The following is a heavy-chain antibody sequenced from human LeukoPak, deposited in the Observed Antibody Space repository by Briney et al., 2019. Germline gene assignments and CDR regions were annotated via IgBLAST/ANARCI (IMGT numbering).Heavy chain of an antibody. D-gene: IGHD6-13*01. CDR2: IYYSGST. Sequence: SETLSLTCSLSGGSISSSSYYWSWIRQPPGKGLEWIGYIYYSGSTNYNPSLKSRVTISVDTSKNQFSLKLSSVTAADTAVYYCARGEGSSSWYGRAYRNYYYMDVWGKGTTVTISS. CDR3: ARGEGSSSWYGRAYRNYYYMDV. CDR1: GGSISSSSYY. V-gene: IGHV4-61*05. J-gene: IGHJ6*03.